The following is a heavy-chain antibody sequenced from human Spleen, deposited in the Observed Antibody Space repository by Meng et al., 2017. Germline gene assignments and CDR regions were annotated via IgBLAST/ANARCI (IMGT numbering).Heavy chain of an antibody. CDR2: INNYNAKT. CDR1: GYTFTSFG. J-gene: IGHJ4*02. D-gene: IGHD3-22*01. Sequence: ASVKVSCKASGYTFTSFGISWVRQAPGQGLEWIGWINNYNAKTDYAQKFRARVTMTTDTSTSTAYMELGSLQSDDTAVYYCAKDSSSYYGDSWGQGTLVTVSS. CDR3: AKDSSSYYGDS. V-gene: IGHV1-18*01.